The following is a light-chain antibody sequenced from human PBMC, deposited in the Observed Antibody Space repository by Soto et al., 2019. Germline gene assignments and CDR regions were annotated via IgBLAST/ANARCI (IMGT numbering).Light chain of an antibody. CDR2: DAS. V-gene: IGKV1-5*01. J-gene: IGKJ1*01. CDR1: QTISNY. Sequence: IQMTQSPSTLSASVGDRVTITCRASQTISNYLAWYQQKPGKAPKVLIYDASNLESGVPSRFRGSGSGTEFTLTISSLQADDFATYYCQHYDDYPWTFGQGTKVDIK. CDR3: QHYDDYPWT.